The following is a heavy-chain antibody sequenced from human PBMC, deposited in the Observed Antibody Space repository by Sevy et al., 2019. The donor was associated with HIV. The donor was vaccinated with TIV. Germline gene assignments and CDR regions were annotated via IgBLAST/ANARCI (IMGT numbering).Heavy chain of an antibody. J-gene: IGHJ4*02. D-gene: IGHD3-10*01. Sequence: GESLKISCAASGFSFSSYWMHWVRQVPGKGLVWLSRINSDGTYTKYGDSAKGRLTISRDNAKNTLYLQMDSLRAEDTAVYYCARDKVEGGTMVQDNDYWGQGTLVTVSS. CDR1: GFSFSSYW. CDR2: INSDGTYT. V-gene: IGHV3-74*03. CDR3: ARDKVEGGTMVQDNDY.